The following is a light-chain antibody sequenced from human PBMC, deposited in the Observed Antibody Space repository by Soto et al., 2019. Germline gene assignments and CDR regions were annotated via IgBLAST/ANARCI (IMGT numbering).Light chain of an antibody. V-gene: IGKV1-33*01. J-gene: IGKJ2*02. CDR3: QQGGT. Sequence: DIQMTQSPSSLSASVGDRVTITCQASQDIINYLNWYQQKPGKAPKLLIYDASNLETGVPSRFSGSRSGTDFTFTISSLQPEDIATYYCQQGGTFGQGTKLEIK. CDR2: DAS. CDR1: QDIINY.